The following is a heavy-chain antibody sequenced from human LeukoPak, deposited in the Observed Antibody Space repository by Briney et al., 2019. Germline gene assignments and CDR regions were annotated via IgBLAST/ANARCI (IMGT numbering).Heavy chain of an antibody. D-gene: IGHD3-22*01. Sequence: SETLSLTCTVPGGSISSYYWSWIRQPPGKGLEWIGYIYYSGSTNYNPSLKSRVTISVDTSKNQFSLKLSSVTAADTAVYYCARSGVSDYYDSTRRYFDLWGRGTLVTVSS. CDR2: IYYSGST. CDR3: ARSGVSDYYDSTRRYFDL. J-gene: IGHJ2*01. CDR1: GGSISSYY. V-gene: IGHV4-59*01.